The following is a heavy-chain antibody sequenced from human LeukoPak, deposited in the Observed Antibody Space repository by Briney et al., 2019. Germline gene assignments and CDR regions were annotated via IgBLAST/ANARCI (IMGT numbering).Heavy chain of an antibody. CDR2: IYHSGST. CDR3: ASVYCSSTSCYVGDWFDP. V-gene: IGHV4-4*02. Sequence: SETLSLTCAVSGGSISSSNWWSWVRQPPGKGLEWIGEIYHSGSTNYNPSLKSRVTISVDKSKNQFSLKLSSVTAADTAVYYCASVYCSSTSCYVGDWFDPWGQGTLVTVSS. D-gene: IGHD2-2*01. J-gene: IGHJ5*02. CDR1: GGSISSSNW.